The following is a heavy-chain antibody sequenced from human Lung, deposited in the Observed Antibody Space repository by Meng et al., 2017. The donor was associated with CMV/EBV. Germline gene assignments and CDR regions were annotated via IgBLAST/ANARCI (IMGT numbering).Heavy chain of an antibody. CDR3: EKEESGYWGGYFDH. Sequence: ASXXVSXKASGYTFTGDYLHWVRQAPGQGLEWMASIDPKSGDTKFAQKFQGRVTMTRDTSISTLYMQLSTLRSDDTAVYYCEKEESGYWGGYFDHWGQGTLVTVSS. J-gene: IGHJ4*02. CDR1: GYTFTGDY. V-gene: IGHV1-2*02. D-gene: IGHD3-3*01. CDR2: IDPKSGDT.